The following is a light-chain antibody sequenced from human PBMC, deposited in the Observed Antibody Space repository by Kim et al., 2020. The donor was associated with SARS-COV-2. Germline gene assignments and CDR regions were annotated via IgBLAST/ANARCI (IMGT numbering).Light chain of an antibody. V-gene: IGKV1-27*01. Sequence: DIQMTQSPSSLSASVGDRVTITCRASQGMSDYLAWYQQKPGKVPKLLIYDASTLQSGVPSLFSGSGSGTDFTLTISSLQPEDVATYYCQQYNSAPYTFGQGTKLEI. CDR2: DAS. J-gene: IGKJ2*01. CDR3: QQYNSAPYT. CDR1: QGMSDY.